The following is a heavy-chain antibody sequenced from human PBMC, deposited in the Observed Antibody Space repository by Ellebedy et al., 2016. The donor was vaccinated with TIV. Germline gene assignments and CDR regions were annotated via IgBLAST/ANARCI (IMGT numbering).Heavy chain of an antibody. V-gene: IGHV3-74*01. D-gene: IGHD1-26*01. CDR1: GFTFTYTW. CDR2: ISRDGDIR. CDR3: ATDEGGSYDS. J-gene: IGHJ4*02. Sequence: GESLKISCATSGFTFTYTWMHWIRQAPGKGLEWVSRISRDGDIRGYAEFAKGRFTVSRDTTKNTLYLQMSGLRADDSAVYYCATDEGGSYDSWGQGTRVSVSS.